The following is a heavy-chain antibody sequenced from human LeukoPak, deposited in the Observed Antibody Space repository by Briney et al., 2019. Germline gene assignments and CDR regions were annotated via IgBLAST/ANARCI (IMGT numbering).Heavy chain of an antibody. CDR3: AKDKRGATGFWDY. V-gene: IGHV3-66*01. D-gene: IGHD1-26*01. J-gene: IGHJ4*02. Sequence: GGSLRLSCAASGFTVNSPYMSWVRQAPGEGMEWVSVIYTGGTTHHEDSVKGRLTISRDNAKNTLYLQMNSLRAGDTAVYYWAKDKRGATGFWDYWGQGTLVRVSS. CDR2: IYTGGTT. CDR1: GFTVNSPY.